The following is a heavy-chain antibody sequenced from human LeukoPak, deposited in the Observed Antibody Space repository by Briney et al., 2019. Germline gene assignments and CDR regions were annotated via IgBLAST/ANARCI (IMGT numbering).Heavy chain of an antibody. CDR3: ASRYCSSTSCYEFDI. D-gene: IGHD2-2*01. CDR1: GYTFTYRY. Sequence: GSSVKVSCKASGYTFTYRYLHWVRQAPGQALEWMGWITPFNGNTNYAQKFQDRVTITRHRSMSTAYMELSSLRSEDTAMYYCASRYCSSTSCYEFDIWGQGTMVTVSS. CDR2: ITPFNGNT. V-gene: IGHV1-45*02. J-gene: IGHJ3*02.